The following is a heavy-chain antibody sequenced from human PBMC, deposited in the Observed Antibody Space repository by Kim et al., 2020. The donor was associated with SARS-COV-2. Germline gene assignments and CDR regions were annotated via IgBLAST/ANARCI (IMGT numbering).Heavy chain of an antibody. CDR1: GFTFSSYG. CDR3: AKDINRVSVYSRTTAMDV. CDR2: ISYDGSNK. V-gene: IGHV3-30*18. Sequence: GGSLRLSCAASGFTFSSYGMHWVRQAPGKGLEWVAVISYDGSNKYYADSVKGRFTISRDNSKNTLYLQMNSLRAEDTAVYYCAKDINRVSVYSRTTAMDVWGQGTTVTVSS. J-gene: IGHJ6*02. D-gene: IGHD2-15*01.